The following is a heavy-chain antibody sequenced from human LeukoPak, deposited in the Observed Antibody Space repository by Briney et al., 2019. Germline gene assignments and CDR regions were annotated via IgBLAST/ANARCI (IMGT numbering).Heavy chain of an antibody. J-gene: IGHJ4*02. CDR3: AINGGGDSGYGNFDY. V-gene: IGHV3-9*01. CDR2: INWNSDSI. Sequence: PGGSLRLSCAASGFTFDDYAMHWVRQAPGKGLEWVSGINWNSDSIGYADSVKGRFTTSRDNPKNSLYLQMNSLRAEDAAFYYCAINGGGDSGYGNFDYWGQGTLVTVSS. CDR1: GFTFDDYA. D-gene: IGHD5-12*01.